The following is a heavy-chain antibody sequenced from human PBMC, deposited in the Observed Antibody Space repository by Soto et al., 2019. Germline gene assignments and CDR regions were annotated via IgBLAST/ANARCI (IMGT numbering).Heavy chain of an antibody. J-gene: IGHJ6*02. V-gene: IGHV1-3*01. Sequence: ASVKVSCKASGYTFTSYAMHWVRQAPGQRLEWIGWINAGNGNTKYSQKFQGRVTITRDTSASTAYMELSSLRSEDTAVYYCASRIHREKSHYVWGSYRDYYYYGMDVWGQGTTVTVSS. CDR3: ASRIHREKSHYVWGSYRDYYYYGMDV. CDR1: GYTFTSYA. CDR2: INAGNGNT. D-gene: IGHD3-16*02.